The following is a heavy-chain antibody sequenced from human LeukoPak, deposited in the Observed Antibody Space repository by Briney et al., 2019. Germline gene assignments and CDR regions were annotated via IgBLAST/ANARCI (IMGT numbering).Heavy chain of an antibody. V-gene: IGHV1-69*08. D-gene: IGHD1-26*01. CDR3: ARVNLRGSQYNWFDP. CDR1: GGTPNSHT. J-gene: IGHJ5*02. Sequence: ASVKVSCKASGGTPNSHTFSLVRQAPGQGLEWMGRITPIIDSAKYAQNFQDRVSIIADKSTSTVYLELSSLRSEDTAVYFCARVNLRGSQYNWFDPWGQGTLVTVPS. CDR2: ITPIIDSA.